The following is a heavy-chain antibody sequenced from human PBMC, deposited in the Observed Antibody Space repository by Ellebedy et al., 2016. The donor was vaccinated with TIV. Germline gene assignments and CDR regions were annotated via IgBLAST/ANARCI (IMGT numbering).Heavy chain of an antibody. CDR2: VHYSGNT. J-gene: IGHJ4*02. V-gene: IGHV4-39*07. CDR1: GVSMSSGDYY. CDR3: ARSGPFLEWLTFDY. D-gene: IGHD3-3*02. Sequence: MPSETLSLTCTVSGVSMSSGDYYWGWIRQPPGKGLEWIGSVHYSGNTYCNPSLKSRVTISVDRSRDQFSLKLSSVTAADTAVYYCARSGPFLEWLTFDYWGQGTLVTVSS.